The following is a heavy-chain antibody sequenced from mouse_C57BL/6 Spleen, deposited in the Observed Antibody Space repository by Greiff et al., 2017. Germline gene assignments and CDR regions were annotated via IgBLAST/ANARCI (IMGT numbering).Heavy chain of an antibody. CDR1: GYTFTSYT. J-gene: IGHJ2*01. CDR3: AREGYYDDWY. CDR2: INPSSGST. V-gene: IGHV1-4*01. D-gene: IGHD2-4*01. Sequence: QVQLQQSGADLVKPGASVKISCKASGYTFTSYTMHWVKQRPGQGLEWIGYINPSSGSTKYNQKFKDKATLTADKSSSTAYMQLTSLTSEDSAVYYCAREGYYDDWYWGQGTTRTVSS.